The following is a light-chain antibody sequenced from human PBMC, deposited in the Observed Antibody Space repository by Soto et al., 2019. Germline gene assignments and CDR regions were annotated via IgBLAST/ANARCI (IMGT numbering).Light chain of an antibody. CDR3: SSYSYSTSVL. V-gene: IGLV2-14*01. Sequence: QSALTQPASVSGSPGQSITISCTGTSSDVGAYNHVSWYQQHPGKAPKLMIYDVSNRPSGVSNRFSGSKSGNTASLTISGLQADDEADYYCSSYSYSTSVLFGGGTKVTVL. CDR1: SSDVGAYNH. J-gene: IGLJ2*01. CDR2: DVS.